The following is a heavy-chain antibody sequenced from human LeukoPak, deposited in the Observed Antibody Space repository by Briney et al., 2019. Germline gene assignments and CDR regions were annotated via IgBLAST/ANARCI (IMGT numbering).Heavy chain of an antibody. Sequence: SVKASCKASGGTFSSYAISWVRQAPGQGLEWMGRIIPILGIANYAQKFQGRVTITADKSTSTAYMELSSLRSEDTAVYYCARPSEISDEGIAVAGYAFDIWGQGTMVTVSS. D-gene: IGHD6-19*01. CDR2: IIPILGIA. CDR3: ARPSEISDEGIAVAGYAFDI. CDR1: GGTFSSYA. J-gene: IGHJ3*02. V-gene: IGHV1-69*04.